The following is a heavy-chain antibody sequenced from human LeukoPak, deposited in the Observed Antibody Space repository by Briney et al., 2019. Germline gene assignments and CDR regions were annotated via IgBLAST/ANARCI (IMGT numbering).Heavy chain of an antibody. D-gene: IGHD3-10*01. Sequence: SETLSLTCAVSGGSFSGYYWSWIRQPPGKGLEWIGEINHSGSTNYNPSLKSRVTISVDTSKNQFSLKLSSVTAADTAVYYCARGLGVRGPPRTAFDIWGQGTMVTVSS. J-gene: IGHJ3*02. CDR1: GGSFSGYY. CDR3: ARGLGVRGPPRTAFDI. V-gene: IGHV4-34*01. CDR2: INHSGST.